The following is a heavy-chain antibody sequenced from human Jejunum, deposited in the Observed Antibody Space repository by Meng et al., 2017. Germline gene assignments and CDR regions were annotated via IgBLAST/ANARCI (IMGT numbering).Heavy chain of an antibody. Sequence: QVLPPGAGPGLVTPSGTLSLPCAVYGGSISSSSWWSWVCQPPGKGLEWIGEISLSGSPSYNPSLRTRVTISIDTSRNQFSLSLSSVTAADTAVYYCARHGAAPYFDDWGQGSLVTVSS. CDR1: GGSISSSSW. CDR3: ARHGAAPYFDD. D-gene: IGHD2-15*01. CDR2: ISLSGSP. J-gene: IGHJ4*02. V-gene: IGHV4-4*02.